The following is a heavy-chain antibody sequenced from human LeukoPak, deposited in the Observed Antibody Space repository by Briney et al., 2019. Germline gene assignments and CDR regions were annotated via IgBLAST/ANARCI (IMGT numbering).Heavy chain of an antibody. D-gene: IGHD3-22*01. CDR1: GFTFSSYG. V-gene: IGHV3-21*01. CDR2: ISSSSSCI. CDR3: ARDWRDSSGYYLDAFDI. J-gene: IGHJ3*02. Sequence: SGGTLRLSCAASGFTFSSYGMSWVRQAPGKGLEWVSSISSSSSCIYYADSVKGRFTISRDNAKNSLYLQMNSLRAEDTAVYYCARDWRDSSGYYLDAFDIWGQGTMVTVSS.